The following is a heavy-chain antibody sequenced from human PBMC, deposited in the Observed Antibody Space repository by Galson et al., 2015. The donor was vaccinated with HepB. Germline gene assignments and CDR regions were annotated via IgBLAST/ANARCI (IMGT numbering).Heavy chain of an antibody. V-gene: IGHV3-74*03. Sequence: SLRLSCAASRFTIGRYWIHWVRQVPGKGPVWISCITVDATNTESADSVKGRFALSRDNARNTVYLQMNSLTAEDTAVYYCARDGGGGTPFDCWGQGTLVTVSS. J-gene: IGHJ4*02. CDR3: ARDGGGGTPFDC. CDR2: ITVDATNT. D-gene: IGHD1-26*01. CDR1: RFTIGRYW.